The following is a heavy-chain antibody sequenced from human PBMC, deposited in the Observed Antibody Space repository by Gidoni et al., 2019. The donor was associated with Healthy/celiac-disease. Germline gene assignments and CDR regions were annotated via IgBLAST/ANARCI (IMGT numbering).Heavy chain of an antibody. D-gene: IGHD1-26*01. CDR2: IYYSGST. CDR3: ARSRGIVGATPGY. J-gene: IGHJ4*02. CDR1: GGSISSYY. Sequence: QVQLQESGPGLVKPSETLSLTCTVSGGSISSYYWSWIRQPPGKGLEWIGYIYYSGSTNYNPSLKSRVTISVDTSKNQFSLKLSSVTAADTAVYYCARSRGIVGATPGYWGQGTLVTVSS. V-gene: IGHV4-59*01.